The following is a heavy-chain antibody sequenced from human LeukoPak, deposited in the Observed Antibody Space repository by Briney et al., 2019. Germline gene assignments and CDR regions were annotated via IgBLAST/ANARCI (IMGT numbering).Heavy chain of an antibody. CDR2: YRTSGSN. D-gene: IGHD1-26*01. Sequence: PSETLSLTCTVSGGSISSGGYYWSWIRQPAGKGLEWIGRYRTSGSNNYNPSPSLTGRVTISVDTSKNQFSLKLSSVTAADTAVYYCARVESYPLRSAFDIWGQGTMVTVSS. CDR1: GGSISSGGYY. J-gene: IGHJ3*02. V-gene: IGHV4-61*02. CDR3: ARVESYPLRSAFDI.